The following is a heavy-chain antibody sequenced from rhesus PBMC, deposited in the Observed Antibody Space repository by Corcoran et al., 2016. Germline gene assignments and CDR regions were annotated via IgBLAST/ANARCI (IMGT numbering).Heavy chain of an antibody. Sequence: QVQLQESGPGLVKHSETLSLTCAVSGGSLSSSNWWRWLSQPPGKGLEVIGYISGSSVSTSYNPSLKSRFTISTDTSKNQFSLKLSSVTAADPAVYYCARPPLEDCTGSGCYGLDVWGRGVLVTVSS. CDR2: ISGSSVST. CDR1: GGSLSSSNW. J-gene: IGHJ5-2*02. CDR3: ARPPLEDCTGSGCYGLDV. V-gene: IGHV4-65*01. D-gene: IGHD2-21*01.